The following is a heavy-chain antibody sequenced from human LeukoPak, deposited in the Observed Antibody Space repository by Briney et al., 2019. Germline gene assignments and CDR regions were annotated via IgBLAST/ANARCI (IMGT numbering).Heavy chain of an antibody. Sequence: ASVKVSCKASGYTFTGYYMHWVRQAPGQGLEWMGRINPNSGGTNYAQKFQGRVTMTRDTSISTAYMELSRLRSDDTAVYYCARTSYYYDSSGYYDTEYFQHWGQGTLVTVSS. D-gene: IGHD3-22*01. CDR1: GYTFTGYY. CDR3: ARTSYYYDSSGYYDTEYFQH. V-gene: IGHV1-2*06. J-gene: IGHJ1*01. CDR2: INPNSGGT.